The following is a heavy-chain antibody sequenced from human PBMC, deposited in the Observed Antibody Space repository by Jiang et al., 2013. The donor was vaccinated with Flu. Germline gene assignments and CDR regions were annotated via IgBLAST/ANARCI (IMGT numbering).Heavy chain of an antibody. J-gene: IGHJ4*02. V-gene: IGHV4-30-4*01. CDR3: ARAGSKRTNYFDY. CDR1: GGSISSGDYY. Sequence: QTLSLTCTVSGGSISSGDYYWSWIRQPPREGPGVDWVHLLHGSTYYNPSLKSRVTISVDTSKNQFSLKLSSVTAADTAVYYCARAGSKRTNYFDYWGQGTLVTVSS. CDR2: LLHGST. D-gene: IGHD3-10*01.